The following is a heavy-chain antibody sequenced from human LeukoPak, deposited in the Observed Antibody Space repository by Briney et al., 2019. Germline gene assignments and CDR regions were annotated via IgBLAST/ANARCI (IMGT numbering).Heavy chain of an antibody. V-gene: IGHV4-31*03. J-gene: IGHJ4*02. Sequence: SQTLPLTCTVSGGSISSGGYYWSWIRQHPGKGLEWIGYIYYSGSTYYNPSLKSRVTISVDTSKNQFSLKLSSVTAADTAVYYCARVKKYQLLYFDYWGQGTLVTVSS. CDR1: GGSISSGGYY. D-gene: IGHD2-2*01. CDR3: ARVKKYQLLYFDY. CDR2: IYYSGST.